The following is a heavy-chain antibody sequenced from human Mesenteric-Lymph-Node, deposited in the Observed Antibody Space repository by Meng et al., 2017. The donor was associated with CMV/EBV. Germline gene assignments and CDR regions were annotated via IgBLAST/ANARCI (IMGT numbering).Heavy chain of an antibody. J-gene: IGHJ6*02. Sequence: SVKVSCKASGDTFSSYGISWVRQAPGQGLEWMGGIIPIFGTPDYAQKFQGRVTITADKSTSTAYMELSSLRYEDTAVYYCSRTRKSYSRTYYVAYFYAMDVWGQGTTVTVSS. CDR1: GDTFSSYG. CDR3: SRTRKSYSRTYYVAYFYAMDV. V-gene: IGHV1-69*06. D-gene: IGHD1-26*01. CDR2: IIPIFGTP.